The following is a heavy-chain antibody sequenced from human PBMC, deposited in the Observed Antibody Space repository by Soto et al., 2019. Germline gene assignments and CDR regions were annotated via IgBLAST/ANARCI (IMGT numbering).Heavy chain of an antibody. CDR2: MNPNSGNT. V-gene: IGHV1-8*01. Sequence: QVQLVQSGAEVKKPGASVKVSCKASGYTFTSYDINWVRQATGQGLEWMGWMNPNSGNTGYAQKFEGRDTMTRNTSKSTAYMELSSLSSEDTAVYYCAFGNGGTTFTRGWGQGTTVTVSS. CDR1: GYTFTSYD. J-gene: IGHJ6*02. CDR3: AFGNGGTTFTRG. D-gene: IGHD1-1*01.